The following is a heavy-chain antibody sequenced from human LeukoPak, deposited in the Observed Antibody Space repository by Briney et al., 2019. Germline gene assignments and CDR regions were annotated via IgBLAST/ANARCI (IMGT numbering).Heavy chain of an antibody. D-gene: IGHD3-10*01. Sequence: PGGSLRLSCAASGFTFSSYAMSWVRQAPGKGLEWVSAISGSGGSRYYADSVKGRFTISRDNSKTTLYLQMNSLRGEDTAVYYCATTPLWFGELPDDYWGQGTLVTVSS. CDR2: ISGSGGSR. J-gene: IGHJ4*02. V-gene: IGHV3-23*01. CDR1: GFTFSSYA. CDR3: ATTPLWFGELPDDY.